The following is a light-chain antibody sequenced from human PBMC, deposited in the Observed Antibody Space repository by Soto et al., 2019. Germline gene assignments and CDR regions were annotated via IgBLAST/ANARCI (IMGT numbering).Light chain of an antibody. J-gene: IGLJ2*01. CDR1: TGAVTRGFY. Sequence: QAVVTQEPSLTVSPGGTVTLTCASSTGAVTRGFYPNWFQQKPGQAPRALIYSTSDKYSGTPARFSGSLLGDKAALTLSGVQPEDEAEYYCLLYNAGTVVFGGGTQLTVL. CDR3: LLYNAGTVV. V-gene: IGLV7-43*01. CDR2: STS.